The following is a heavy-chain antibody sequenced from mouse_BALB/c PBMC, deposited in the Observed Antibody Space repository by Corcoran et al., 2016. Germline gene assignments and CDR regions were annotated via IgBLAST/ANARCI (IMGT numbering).Heavy chain of an antibody. CDR3: PREPYARDY. CDR1: GYTFTNYG. Sequence: QIQLVQSGPELKKPGETVKISCKASGYTFTNYGMNWVKQAPGKGLKWMGWINTYTGEPTYADAFKGRFAFSLETSASTAYLQINDHKNEDTATYVCPREPYARDYWGQGTSVTVSS. CDR2: INTYTGEP. J-gene: IGHJ4*01. V-gene: IGHV9-3-1*01.